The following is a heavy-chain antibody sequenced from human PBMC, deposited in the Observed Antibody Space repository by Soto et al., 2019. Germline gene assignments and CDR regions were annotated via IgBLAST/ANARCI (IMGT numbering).Heavy chain of an antibody. D-gene: IGHD2-15*01. J-gene: IGHJ5*02. CDR3: ARQVVVVAATPFDP. CDR2: ISSSSSYI. V-gene: IGHV3-21*01. Sequence: GGSLRLSCAASGFTFSSYSMNWVRQAPGKGLEWVSSISSSSSYIYYADSVKGRFTISRDNAKNSLYLQMNSLRAEDTAVYYCARQVVVVAATPFDPWGQGTLVTVSS. CDR1: GFTFSSYS.